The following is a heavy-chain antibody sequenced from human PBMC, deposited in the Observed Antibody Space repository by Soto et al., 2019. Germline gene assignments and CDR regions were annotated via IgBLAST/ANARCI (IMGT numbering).Heavy chain of an antibody. Sequence: SVKVSCKASGGAFSSYAISWVRQAPGQGLEWMGGIIPIFGTANYAQKFQGRVTITADESTSTAYMELSSLRSEDTAVYYCARDSQLYYYDSSGYSLGMDVWGQGTTVTVSS. D-gene: IGHD3-22*01. CDR3: ARDSQLYYYDSSGYSLGMDV. J-gene: IGHJ6*02. CDR2: IIPIFGTA. V-gene: IGHV1-69*13. CDR1: GGAFSSYA.